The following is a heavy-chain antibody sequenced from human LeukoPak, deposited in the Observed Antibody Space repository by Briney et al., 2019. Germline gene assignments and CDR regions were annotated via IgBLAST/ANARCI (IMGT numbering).Heavy chain of an antibody. V-gene: IGHV5-51*01. Sequence: GESLKISCKGSGYRFTSYWIGWVRQMPGKGLEWLGIIYPGDSNPRYSPSFQGQVTISADKSISTAYLQWSSLKASDTAMYYCATIPTGTDNWFDPWGQGTLVTVSS. CDR3: ATIPTGTDNWFDP. J-gene: IGHJ5*02. CDR2: IYPGDSNP. CDR1: GYRFTSYW. D-gene: IGHD1-1*01.